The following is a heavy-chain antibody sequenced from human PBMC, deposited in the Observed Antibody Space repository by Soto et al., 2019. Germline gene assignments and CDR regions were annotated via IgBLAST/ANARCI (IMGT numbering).Heavy chain of an antibody. J-gene: IGHJ5*02. CDR1: GGSIIDSGSFY. Sequence: QVQMQESGPGLVKPSQTLYLTCSVSGGSIIDSGSFYWNWIRQHPGKGLEWIGYIYYSGSTYYNRPIKSRATISLDTSTNQFSLKLTSVAAADTAIFYCARGEAVASNRFDPWGQGTLVTVSS. D-gene: IGHD1-26*01. V-gene: IGHV4-31*03. CDR2: IYYSGST. CDR3: ARGEAVASNRFDP.